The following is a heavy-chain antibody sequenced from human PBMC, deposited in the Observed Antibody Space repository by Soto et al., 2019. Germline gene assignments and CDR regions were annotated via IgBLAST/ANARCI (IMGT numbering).Heavy chain of an antibody. CDR3: AKGVDVLLWFGELSRFDY. Sequence: GGSLRLSCAASGFTFSSYGMHWVRQAPGKGLEWVAVISYDGSNKYYADSVKGRFTISRDNSKNTLYLQMNSLRAEDTAVYYCAKGVDVLLWFGELSRFDYWGQGTLVTVSS. D-gene: IGHD3-10*01. CDR1: GFTFSSYG. J-gene: IGHJ4*02. V-gene: IGHV3-30*18. CDR2: ISYDGSNK.